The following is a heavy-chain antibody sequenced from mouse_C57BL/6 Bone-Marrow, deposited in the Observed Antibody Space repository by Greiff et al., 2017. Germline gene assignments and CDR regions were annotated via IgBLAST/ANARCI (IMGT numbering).Heavy chain of an antibody. CDR1: GYTFTSYW. Sequence: QVQLKQPGAELVKPGASVKLSCKASGYTFTSYWMHWVKQRPGQGLEWIGMIHPNSGSTNYNEKFKSKATLTVDKSSSTAYMQLSSLTSEDSAVYYCAEGAYYSNPYYAMDYWGQGTSVTVSS. V-gene: IGHV1-64*01. CDR2: IHPNSGST. J-gene: IGHJ4*01. D-gene: IGHD2-5*01. CDR3: AEGAYYSNPYYAMDY.